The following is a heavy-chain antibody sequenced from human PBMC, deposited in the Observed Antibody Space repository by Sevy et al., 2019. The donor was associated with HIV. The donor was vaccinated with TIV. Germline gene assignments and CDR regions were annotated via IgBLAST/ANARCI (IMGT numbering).Heavy chain of an antibody. CDR1: DYSISSGYY. Sequence: SETLSLTCAVSDYSISSGYYWGWIRQPPGKGLEWLGSIHHSGSIYYNPSLNSRVTISVDTSKNQFSLKLHSVTAADTAVYYCARGGSIVTARVYFDHWGQGVLVTVSS. V-gene: IGHV4-38-2*01. D-gene: IGHD1-26*01. CDR2: IHHSGSI. J-gene: IGHJ4*02. CDR3: ARGGSIVTARVYFDH.